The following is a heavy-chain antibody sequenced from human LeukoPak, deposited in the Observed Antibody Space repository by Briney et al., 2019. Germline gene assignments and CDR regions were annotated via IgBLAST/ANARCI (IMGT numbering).Heavy chain of an antibody. V-gene: IGHV1-18*01. J-gene: IGHJ4*02. CDR2: ISPNSGNT. CDR1: GYSFTNFG. CDR3: ARDYTY. D-gene: IGHD3-16*01. Sequence: ASVKVSCKASGYSFTNFGINWVRQAPGQGLEWMGWISPNSGNTNYALNLQGRVTMTTDTSTSTAYMELRSLTSDDTAFYYCARDYTYWGQGTLVTVSS.